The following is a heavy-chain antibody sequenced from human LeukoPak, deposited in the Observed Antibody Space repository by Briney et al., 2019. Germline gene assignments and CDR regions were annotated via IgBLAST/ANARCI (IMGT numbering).Heavy chain of an antibody. J-gene: IGHJ4*02. D-gene: IGHD1-26*01. Sequence: ASVKVSCKASGYTFTSYYMHWVRQAPGQGLEWMGRIIPILGIANYAQKLQGRVTMTTDTSTSTAYMELRSLRSDDTAVYYCARVGATQDLDYWGQGTLVTVSS. CDR1: GYTFTSYY. CDR3: ARVGATQDLDY. V-gene: IGHV1-18*04. CDR2: IIPILGIA.